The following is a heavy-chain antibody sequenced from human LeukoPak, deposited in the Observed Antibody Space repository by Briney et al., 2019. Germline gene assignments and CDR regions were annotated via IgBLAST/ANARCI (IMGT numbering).Heavy chain of an antibody. CDR2: IWCDGSNK. Sequence: GGSLRLSCAASGFTFSSYGMHWVRQAPGKGLEWVAVIWCDGSNKYYADSVKGRFTISRDNSKNTLYLQMNSLRAEDTAVYYCARDQTVTHFFDYWGQGTLVTVSS. J-gene: IGHJ4*02. CDR3: ARDQTVTHFFDY. CDR1: GFTFSSYG. D-gene: IGHD4-17*01. V-gene: IGHV3-33*01.